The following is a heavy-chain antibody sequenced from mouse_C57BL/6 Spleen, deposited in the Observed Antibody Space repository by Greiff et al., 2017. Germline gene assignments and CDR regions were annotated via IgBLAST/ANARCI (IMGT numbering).Heavy chain of an antibody. CDR2: ISSGSSTI. J-gene: IGHJ1*03. V-gene: IGHV5-17*01. CDR1: GFTFSDYG. CDR3: ARREGYDGYFDV. D-gene: IGHD2-2*01. Sequence: EVKLQESGGGLVKPGGSLKLSCAASGFTFSDYGMHWVRQAPEKGLEWVAYISSGSSTIYYADTVKGRFTISRDNAKNTLFLQMTSLRSEDTAMYYCARREGYDGYFDVWGTGTTVTVSS.